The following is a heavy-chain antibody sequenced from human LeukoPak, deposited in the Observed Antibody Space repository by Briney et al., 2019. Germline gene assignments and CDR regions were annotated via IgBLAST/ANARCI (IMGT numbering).Heavy chain of an antibody. J-gene: IGHJ4*02. D-gene: IGHD1-14*01. CDR3: ARTGKTGGDY. CDR2: IYHSGST. V-gene: IGHV4-38-2*01. CDR1: SYSISSGYY. Sequence: SETLSLTCAVSSYSISSGYYWGWIRQPPGQGLEWIGSIYHSGSTYYNPSLKSRVTISVDTSKNQFSLKLSSVTAADMAVYYCARTGKTGGDYWGQGTLVTVSS.